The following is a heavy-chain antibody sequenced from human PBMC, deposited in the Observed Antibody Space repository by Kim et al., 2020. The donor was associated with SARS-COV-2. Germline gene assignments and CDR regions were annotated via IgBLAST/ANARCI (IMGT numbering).Heavy chain of an antibody. CDR3: AKDFEGTGYYYYYGMDV. CDR2: ISGSGGST. V-gene: IGHV3-23*01. Sequence: GGSLRLSCAASGFTFSSYAMSWVRQAPGKGLEWVSAISGSGGSTYYADSVKGRFTISRDNSKNTLYLQMNSLRAEDTAVYYCAKDFEGTGYYYYYGMDVWGQGTTVTVSS. D-gene: IGHD2-8*02. J-gene: IGHJ6*02. CDR1: GFTFSSYA.